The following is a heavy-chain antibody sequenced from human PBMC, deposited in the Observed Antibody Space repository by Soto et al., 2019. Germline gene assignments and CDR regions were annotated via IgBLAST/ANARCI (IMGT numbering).Heavy chain of an antibody. J-gene: IGHJ6*02. CDR3: TRATFDV. CDR2: IWFDGVKE. Sequence: VGSLRLSCAVSGFSFSTYAMHWVRQAPGKGLEWLAIIWFDGVKEYYAESVRGRLTISIDNSKNTVFLQMDTVGAEDSALYYCTRATFDVWGQGTTVTVSS. CDR1: GFSFSTYA. V-gene: IGHV3-33*01.